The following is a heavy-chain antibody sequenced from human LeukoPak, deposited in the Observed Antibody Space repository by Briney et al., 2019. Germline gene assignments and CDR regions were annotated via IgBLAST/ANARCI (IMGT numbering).Heavy chain of an antibody. CDR1: GGSISSSSYY. CDR3: ARVALGGSYYFDY. CDR2: IYFSGSI. D-gene: IGHD1-26*01. J-gene: IGHJ4*02. Sequence: PSETLSLTCTVSGGSISSSSYYWGWIRQPPGKGLEWIGYIYFSGSINYNPSLKSRVTISVDTSKSQFSLKLSSVSAADTAMYYCARVALGGSYYFDYWGQGTLVTVSS. V-gene: IGHV4-61*05.